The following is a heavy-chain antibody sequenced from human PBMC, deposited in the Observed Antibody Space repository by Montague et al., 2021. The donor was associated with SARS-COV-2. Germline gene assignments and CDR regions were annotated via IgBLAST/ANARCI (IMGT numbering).Heavy chain of an antibody. Sequence: SVKVSCKASGGTFSSYAMSWVRQAPGQGLEWMGGIIPLFGTAGYAQKFQGRVTITADESTSTAYMELSSLRSEDTAVYYCARGNYDILTGYESPIYYYYMDVWGKGTTVTVSS. D-gene: IGHD3-9*01. J-gene: IGHJ6*03. CDR2: IIPLFGTA. CDR3: ARGNYDILTGYESPIYYYYMDV. V-gene: IGHV1-69*13. CDR1: GGTFSSYA.